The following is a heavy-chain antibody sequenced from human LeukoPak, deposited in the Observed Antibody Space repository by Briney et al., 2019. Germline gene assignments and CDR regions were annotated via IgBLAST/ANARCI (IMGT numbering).Heavy chain of an antibody. Sequence: PSETLSLTCTVSGGSISSYYWSWIRQPAGKGLEWIGRIYTSGSTNYNPSLKSRVTMSVDTSKNQFSLKRSSVTAADTAVYYCSRDLPIAAAVHFDHGGQGTLVTVSS. CDR1: GGSISSYY. J-gene: IGHJ4*02. CDR3: SRDLPIAAAVHFDH. V-gene: IGHV4-4*07. D-gene: IGHD6-13*01. CDR2: IYTSGST.